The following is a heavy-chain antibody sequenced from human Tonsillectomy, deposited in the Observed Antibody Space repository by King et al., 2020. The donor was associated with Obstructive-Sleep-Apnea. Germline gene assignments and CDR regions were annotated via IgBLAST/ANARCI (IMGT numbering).Heavy chain of an antibody. V-gene: IGHV3-30*04. Sequence: GQLVESGGGVVQPGRSLRLSCAASGFTFSSYAMHWVRQAPGKGLEWVAVISSDGSHKYYADSVKGRFTCSRDNSKNTLYLQMNSLRAEDTAVYYCASPYCSGTSCYLYFYGMDVWGQGTTVTVSS. CDR3: ASPYCSGTSCYLYFYGMDV. J-gene: IGHJ6*02. CDR1: GFTFSSYA. CDR2: ISSDGSHK. D-gene: IGHD2-2*01.